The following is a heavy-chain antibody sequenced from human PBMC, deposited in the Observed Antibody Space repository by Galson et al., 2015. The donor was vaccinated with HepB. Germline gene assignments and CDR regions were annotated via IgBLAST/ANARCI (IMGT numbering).Heavy chain of an antibody. D-gene: IGHD3-10*01. CDR1: GFTFSNSA. CDR2: IVIGSGKT. Sequence: SVKVSCKASGFTFSNSAVQWVRQARGQRLEWMGWIVIGSGKTNFAQKFQERVTITSDMSTNTAYMELSSLRSEDTAVYYCAAVGRYYLGAGSYTYFDYWGQGTLVTVSS. V-gene: IGHV1-58*01. J-gene: IGHJ4*02. CDR3: AAVGRYYLGAGSYTYFDY.